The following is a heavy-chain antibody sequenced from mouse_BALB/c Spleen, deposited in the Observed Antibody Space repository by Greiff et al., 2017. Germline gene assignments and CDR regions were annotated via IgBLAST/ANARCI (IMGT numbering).Heavy chain of an antibody. J-gene: IGHJ1*01. D-gene: IGHD1-1*01. V-gene: IGHV5-6-5*01. CDR3: ARGLYYYGSSSWYFDV. Sequence: EVQLVESGGGLVKPGGSLKLSCAASGFTFSSYAMSWVRQTPEKRLEWVASISSGGSTYYPDSVKGRFTISRDNARNILYLQMSSLRSEDTAMYYCARGLYYYGSSSWYFDVWGAGTTVTVSS. CDR1: GFTFSSYA. CDR2: ISSGGST.